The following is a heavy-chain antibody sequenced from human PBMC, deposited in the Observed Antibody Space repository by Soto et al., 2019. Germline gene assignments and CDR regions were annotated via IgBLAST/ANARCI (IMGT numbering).Heavy chain of an antibody. CDR1: GGSISTYY. CDR2: IYASGAT. V-gene: IGHV4-59*01. CDR3: ARSHSFDGSIYHYYFDF. J-gene: IGHJ4*02. D-gene: IGHD3-10*01. Sequence: SETLSLTCTVSGGSISTYYWSSIRQPPGGTLEWIGYIYASGATTYNPSLESRVTMSVGMPNNEFSLELTSLTAADTAVYYCARSHSFDGSIYHYYFDFWGQGTLVTVSS.